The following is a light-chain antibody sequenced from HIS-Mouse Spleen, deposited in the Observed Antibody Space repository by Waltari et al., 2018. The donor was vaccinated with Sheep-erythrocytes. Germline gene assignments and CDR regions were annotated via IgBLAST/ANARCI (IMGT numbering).Light chain of an antibody. Sequence: QSALTQPASVSGSPGQSITISCTGTRSAVGRYNLFSWYQQHPGKAPKLMIYEGSKRPSGVSNRFSGSKSGNTASLTISGLQAEDEADYYCCSYAGSSTLVFGGGTKLTVL. V-gene: IGLV2-23*01. J-gene: IGLJ2*01. CDR3: CSYAGSSTLV. CDR2: EGS. CDR1: RSAVGRYNL.